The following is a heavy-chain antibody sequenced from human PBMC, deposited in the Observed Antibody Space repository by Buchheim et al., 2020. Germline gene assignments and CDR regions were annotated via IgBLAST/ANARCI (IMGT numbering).Heavy chain of an antibody. D-gene: IGHD3-22*01. CDR1: GFTFSNAW. J-gene: IGHJ5*02. CDR3: TSQTYYYDSSGYSSWFDP. CDR2: IKSKTDGGTT. Sequence: EVQLVESGGGLVKPGGSLRLSCAASGFTFSNAWMSWVRQAPGKGLEWVGRIKSKTDGGTTAYAAPVKGRFTISRDDSESMLYLQMNSLKTEDTAVYYCTSQTYYYDSSGYSSWFDPWGQGTL. V-gene: IGHV3-15*01.